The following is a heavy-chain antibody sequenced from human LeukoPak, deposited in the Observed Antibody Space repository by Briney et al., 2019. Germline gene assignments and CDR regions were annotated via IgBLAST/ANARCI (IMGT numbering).Heavy chain of an antibody. V-gene: IGHV1-18*01. J-gene: IGHJ4*02. CDR1: GYTFTNYG. Sequence: ASVKVSCKASGYTFTNYGISWVRQAPGQGLEWMGWISAYNGNTNYAQKLQGRVTMTTDTSTSTAYMELRSLRSDDTAVYYCASLNPIVVPADLLDYWGQGTLVTVSS. CDR3: ASLNPIVVPADLLDY. D-gene: IGHD2-2*01. CDR2: ISAYNGNT.